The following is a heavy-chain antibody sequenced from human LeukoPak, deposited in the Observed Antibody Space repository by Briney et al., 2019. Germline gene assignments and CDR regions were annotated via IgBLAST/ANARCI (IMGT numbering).Heavy chain of an antibody. CDR1: GFTFDDYA. Sequence: GGSLRLSCAASGFTFDDYAMHWVRQAPGKGLEWVSGISWNSGSIGYADSVKGRFTISRDNAKNSLYLQMNSLRAEDTALYYCARVEGLNNWFDPWGQGTLVTVSS. J-gene: IGHJ5*02. D-gene: IGHD3/OR15-3a*01. V-gene: IGHV3-9*01. CDR3: ARVEGLNNWFDP. CDR2: ISWNSGSI.